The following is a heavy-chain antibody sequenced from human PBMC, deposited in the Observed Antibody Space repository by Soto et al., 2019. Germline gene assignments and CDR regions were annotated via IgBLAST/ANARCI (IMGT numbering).Heavy chain of an antibody. D-gene: IGHD6-13*01. CDR2: INPLPTSGST. CDR3: ARDLAAAAH. CDR1: GYIFTNYY. J-gene: IGHJ4*02. Sequence: QVQLVQSGAEVKKPGASVKVSCKASGYIFTNYYIHWVRQAPGQGLEWMAIINPLPTSGSTNYAQKFQGRVTVTRDTSTSTVYLELSSLRSDDTAVYYCARDLAAAAHWGQGTLVTVSS. V-gene: IGHV1-46*01.